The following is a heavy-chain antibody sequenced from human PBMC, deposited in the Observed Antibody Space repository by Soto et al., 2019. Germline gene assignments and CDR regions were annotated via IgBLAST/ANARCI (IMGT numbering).Heavy chain of an antibody. V-gene: IGHV3-11*01. CDR1: GFTFTDYY. D-gene: IGHD4-4*01. CDR3: ALAGYDSNYYAVTPLTAGHF. J-gene: IGHJ4*02. CDR2: ISSSGSII. Sequence: QVQLLVSGGGLVQPGGSLRLSCAASGFTFTDYYISWIRQAPGKGLEWVSYISSSGSIIYYADSVNGRFTISRDNAEHSLYLQMNNLRAEDTAVYFCALAGYDSNYYAVTPLTAGHFWGQGTLVTVSS.